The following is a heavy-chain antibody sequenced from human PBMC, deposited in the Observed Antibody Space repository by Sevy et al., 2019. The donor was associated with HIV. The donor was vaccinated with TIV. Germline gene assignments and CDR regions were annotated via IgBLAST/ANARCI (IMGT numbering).Heavy chain of an antibody. CDR3: AKDPYYYDSSGPENWFDP. CDR2: ISGSGGST. J-gene: IGHJ5*02. D-gene: IGHD3-22*01. CDR1: GFTFSSYA. Sequence: GGSLRLSCAASGFTFSSYAMSWVRQAPGKGLEWVSAISGSGGSTYYADSAKGRFTISRDNSKNTLYLQMNSLRAEDTAVYYCAKDPYYYDSSGPENWFDPWGQGTLVTVSS. V-gene: IGHV3-23*01.